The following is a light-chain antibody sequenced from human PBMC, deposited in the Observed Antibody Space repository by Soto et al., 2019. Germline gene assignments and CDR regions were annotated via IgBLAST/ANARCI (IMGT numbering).Light chain of an antibody. CDR3: SSYTSSSTLGV. V-gene: IGLV2-14*01. Sequence: QSALTQPASVSGSPGQSITISCTGTSSDVGGYNYVSWYQQHPGKAPKLMIYDVSNRPSGVSNRFSGSKSGNTASLTISGLHAEDEADYYCSSYTSSSTLGVFGRGTQLTVL. CDR2: DVS. CDR1: SSDVGGYNY. J-gene: IGLJ2*01.